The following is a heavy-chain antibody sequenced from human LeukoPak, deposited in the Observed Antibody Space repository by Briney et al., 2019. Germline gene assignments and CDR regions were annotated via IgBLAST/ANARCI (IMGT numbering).Heavy chain of an antibody. V-gene: IGHV1-18*01. Sequence: ASVKVSCKASGYTFTSYGISWVRQAPGQGLEWMGWISAYNGNTNYAQKLQGRVTMTTDASTSTAYMELRSLRSDDTAVYYCAREVRRITMIVVVIPDYWGQGTLVTVSS. CDR1: GYTFTSYG. CDR3: AREVRRITMIVVVIPDY. J-gene: IGHJ4*02. D-gene: IGHD3-22*01. CDR2: ISAYNGNT.